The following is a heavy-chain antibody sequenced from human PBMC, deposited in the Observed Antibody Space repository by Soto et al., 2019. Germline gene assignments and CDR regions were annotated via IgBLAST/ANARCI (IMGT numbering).Heavy chain of an antibody. Sequence: ASVKVSCKTSGGTFSSYGITWVRQAPGQGFEWMGGIIPIFGTTNNAQKFQGRVTITADESTSTAYMELSSLRSEDTAVYYCVVSSEPFDYWGQGTLVTVSS. J-gene: IGHJ4*02. D-gene: IGHD6-6*01. V-gene: IGHV1-69*13. CDR1: GGTFSSYG. CDR3: VVSSEPFDY. CDR2: IIPIFGTT.